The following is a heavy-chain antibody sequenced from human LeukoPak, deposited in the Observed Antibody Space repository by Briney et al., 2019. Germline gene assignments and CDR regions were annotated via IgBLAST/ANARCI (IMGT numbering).Heavy chain of an antibody. D-gene: IGHD7-27*01. CDR3: AKDQKLGIPYYFDY. CDR1: GFTFSSYS. CDR2: ISSSGGNT. Sequence: GGSLRLSCAASGFTFSSYSMSWVRQAPGKGLEWVSSISSSGGNTYYADSVKGRFTISRDNSKNTLYLQMNSLRAEDTAVYYCAKDQKLGIPYYFDYWGQGTLVTVSS. J-gene: IGHJ4*02. V-gene: IGHV3-23*01.